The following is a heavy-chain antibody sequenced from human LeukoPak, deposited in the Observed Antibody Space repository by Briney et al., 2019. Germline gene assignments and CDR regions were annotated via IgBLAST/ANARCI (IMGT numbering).Heavy chain of an antibody. V-gene: IGHV3-33*01. J-gene: IGHJ4*02. CDR1: GFTFSSYG. D-gene: IGHD5-24*01. Sequence: PGRSLRLSCAASGFTFSSYGMHWVRQAPGKGLEWVAVIWYDGSNKYYAGSVKGRFTISRDNSKNTLYLQTNSLRAEDTAVYYCAGAEGWLQPLDYWGQGTLVTVSS. CDR3: AGAEGWLQPLDY. CDR2: IWYDGSNK.